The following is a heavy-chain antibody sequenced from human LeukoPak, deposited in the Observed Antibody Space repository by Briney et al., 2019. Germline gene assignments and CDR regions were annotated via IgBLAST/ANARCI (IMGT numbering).Heavy chain of an antibody. CDR3: ARDIEMATITYFDY. V-gene: IGHV4-39*07. J-gene: IGHJ4*02. CDR2: IYYSGST. CDR1: GGSISSSSYY. Sequence: SETLSLTCTVSGGSISSSSYYWGWIRQPPGKGLEWIGSIYYSGSTYYNPSLKSRVTISVDTSKNQFSLKLSSVTAADTAVYYCARDIEMATITYFDYWGQGTLVTVSS. D-gene: IGHD5-24*01.